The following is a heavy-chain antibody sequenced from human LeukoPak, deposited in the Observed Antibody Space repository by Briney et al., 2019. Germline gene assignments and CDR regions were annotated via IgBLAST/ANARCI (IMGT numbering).Heavy chain of an antibody. D-gene: IGHD6-6*01. CDR1: GASIITTHYH. J-gene: IGHJ4*02. Sequence: SETLSLTCTVSGASIITTHYHWGWIRQPPGKGLEWTGSIYYSGTTYYNPSLKSRLTISVDTSRNHFSLSLSSVTAADTAIYYCAREIASSVEFWGQGSLVTVSS. V-gene: IGHV4-39*02. CDR2: IYYSGTT. CDR3: AREIASSVEF.